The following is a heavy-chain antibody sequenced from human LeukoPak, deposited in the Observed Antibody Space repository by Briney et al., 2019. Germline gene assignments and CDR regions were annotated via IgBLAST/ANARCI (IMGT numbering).Heavy chain of an antibody. CDR1: GFTFSSYD. Sequence: GGSLRLSCAASGFTFSSYDMHWVRQATGKGLEWVSAIGTAGDTYYPGSVKGRFTISRENAKNSLYLQMNSLRAGDTAVYYCVRPGSSGYDFDYWGQGTLVTVSS. J-gene: IGHJ4*02. V-gene: IGHV3-13*01. CDR2: IGTAGDT. CDR3: VRPGSSGYDFDY. D-gene: IGHD3-22*01.